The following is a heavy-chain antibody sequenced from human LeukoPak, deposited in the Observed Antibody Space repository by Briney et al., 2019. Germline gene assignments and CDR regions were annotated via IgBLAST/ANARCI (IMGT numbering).Heavy chain of an antibody. CDR3: AKLGCSSTSCYHI. J-gene: IGHJ3*02. D-gene: IGHD2-2*01. V-gene: IGHV3-30*02. CDR2: IRYDGSNK. CDR1: GFTFSSYG. Sequence: GGSLRLSCAASGFTFSSYGMHWVRQAPGKGLEWVAFIRYDGSNKYYADSAKGRFTISRDNSKNTLYLQMNSLRAEDTAVYYCAKLGCSSTSCYHIWGQGTMVTVSS.